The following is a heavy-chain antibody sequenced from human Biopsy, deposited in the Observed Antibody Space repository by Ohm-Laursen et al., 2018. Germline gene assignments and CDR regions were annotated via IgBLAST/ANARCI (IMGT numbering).Heavy chain of an antibody. Sequence: GPSAKVSCKVSGGPFNNHAISWVRQAPGQGLEWLGRIVPILGTANYAQRFQGRVALTADKTTGTAYMELNRLISDDTAVYYCATDADGYYTEFDFWGQGTLITVSS. CDR3: ATDADGYYTEFDF. J-gene: IGHJ4*02. V-gene: IGHV1-69*04. CDR2: IVPILGTA. D-gene: IGHD5-24*01. CDR1: GGPFNNHA.